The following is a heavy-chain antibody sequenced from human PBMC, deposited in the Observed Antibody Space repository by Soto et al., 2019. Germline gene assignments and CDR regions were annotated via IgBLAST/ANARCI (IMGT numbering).Heavy chain of an antibody. V-gene: IGHV3-23*01. CDR1: GFTFSIYP. J-gene: IGHJ2*01. CDR3: AKSRVDSGRGYFDL. Sequence: EVQLLESGGGLVQPGGSLRLSCAASGFTFSIYPMSWVRQTPEKGLEWVSTIGTTGGDTYYADSVRGRSTISRDDSKKTLYLQMSSLRAEESAVYYCAKSRVDSGRGYFDLWGRGTLVTVSS. D-gene: IGHD6-25*01. CDR2: IGTTGGDT.